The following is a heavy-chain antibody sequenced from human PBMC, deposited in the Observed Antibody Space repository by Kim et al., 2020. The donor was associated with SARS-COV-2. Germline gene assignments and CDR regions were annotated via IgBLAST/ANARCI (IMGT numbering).Heavy chain of an antibody. Sequence: GGSLRLSCAASGFTFSSYWMHWVRQAPGKGLVWVSRINSDGGITSYADSVKGRFTISRDNAKSTLYLQMNSLRAEDTAVYYCASRRYTVTYYYFDYWGQGTLVTVSS. CDR1: GFTFSSYW. J-gene: IGHJ4*02. V-gene: IGHV3-74*01. D-gene: IGHD1-26*01. CDR3: ASRRYTVTYYYFDY. CDR2: INSDGGIT.